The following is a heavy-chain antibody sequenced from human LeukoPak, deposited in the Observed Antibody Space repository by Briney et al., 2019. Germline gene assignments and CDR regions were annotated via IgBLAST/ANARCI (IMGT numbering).Heavy chain of an antibody. CDR1: GGSISSYY. J-gene: IGHJ4*02. D-gene: IGHD3-3*01. CDR3: ARERFSEWLIDY. CDR2: IYYSGST. Sequence: SETLSLTCTVSGGSISSYYWSWIRQPPGKGLEWIGYIYYSGSTNYNPSLKSRVTISVDTSKNQFSLKLSSVTAADTAVYYCARERFSEWLIDYWGQGTLVTVSS. V-gene: IGHV4-59*01.